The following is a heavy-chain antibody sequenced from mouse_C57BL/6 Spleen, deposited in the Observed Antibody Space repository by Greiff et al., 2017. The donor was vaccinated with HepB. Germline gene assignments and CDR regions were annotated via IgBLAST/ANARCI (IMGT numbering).Heavy chain of an antibody. CDR2: IDPNSGGT. CDR1: GYTFTSYW. J-gene: IGHJ3*01. Sequence: QVQLKQPGAELVKPGASVKLSCKASGYTFTSYWMHWVNQRPGRGLEWIGRIDPNSGGTKYNEKFKSKATLTVDKPSSTAYMQLSSLTSEDSAVYYCAREESYYGSSPAWFAYWGQGTLVTVSA. D-gene: IGHD1-1*01. CDR3: AREESYYGSSPAWFAY. V-gene: IGHV1-72*01.